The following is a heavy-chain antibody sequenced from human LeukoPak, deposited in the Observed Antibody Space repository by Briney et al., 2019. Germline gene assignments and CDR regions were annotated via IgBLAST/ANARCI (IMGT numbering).Heavy chain of an antibody. CDR3: AREGLWFGELLYYYYYYGMDV. V-gene: IGHV1-46*01. D-gene: IGHD3-10*01. CDR1: GYTFTSYY. CDR2: INPSGGST. Sequence: GASVKVSCKASGYTFTSYYMHWVQQAPGQGLEWMGIINPSGGSTSYAQKFQGRVTMTRDTSTSTVYMELSSLRSEDTAVYYCAREGLWFGELLYYYYYYGMDVWGQGTTVTVSS. J-gene: IGHJ6*02.